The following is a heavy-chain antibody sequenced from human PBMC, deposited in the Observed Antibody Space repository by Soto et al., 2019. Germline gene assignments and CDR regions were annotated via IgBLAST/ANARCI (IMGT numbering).Heavy chain of an antibody. Sequence: QVQLVESGGGVVQPGRSLRLSCAASGFTFSSYGMHWVRQAPGKGLEWVAVIWYDGSNKHYADSVKVRFTISRDNFKNTLYLQMNSLRAEDTAVYYCVKQYTSGGHFDYWGQGTLVTVSS. D-gene: IGHD6-19*01. CDR2: IWYDGSNK. V-gene: IGHV3-33*06. J-gene: IGHJ4*02. CDR3: VKQYTSGGHFDY. CDR1: GFTFSSYG.